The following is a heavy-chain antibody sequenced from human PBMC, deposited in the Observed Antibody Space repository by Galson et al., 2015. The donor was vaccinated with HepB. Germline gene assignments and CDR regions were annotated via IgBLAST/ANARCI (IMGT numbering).Heavy chain of an antibody. CDR1: GYTFINYG. V-gene: IGHV7-4-1*02. Sequence: SVKVSCKASGYTFINYGMNWVRQAPGQGLEWMGWINTNTGKPTYAQGFTGRFVFSLDTSASTAYLQISNLKAEDTAVYYCAREGDSMIRGIIAPWGQKNNWLDPWGQGTLVTVSS. J-gene: IGHJ5*02. CDR3: AREGDSMIRGIIAPWGQKNNWLDP. D-gene: IGHD3-16*02. CDR2: INTNTGKP.